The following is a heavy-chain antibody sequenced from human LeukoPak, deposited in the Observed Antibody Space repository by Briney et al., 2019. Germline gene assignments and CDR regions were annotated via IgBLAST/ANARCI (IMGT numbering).Heavy chain of an antibody. J-gene: IGHJ5*02. CDR2: ISSSSSFT. Sequence: GGSLRLSCAASGFTFSSYIMNWVRQAPGKGLEWVSSISSSSSFTYYADSLKGRFTISRDNAKNSLYLQMNSLRGEDTAVYYCAGEFCSSTSCSSFDPWGQGTLVTVSS. V-gene: IGHV3-21*01. CDR3: AGEFCSSTSCSSFDP. D-gene: IGHD2-2*01. CDR1: GFTFSSYI.